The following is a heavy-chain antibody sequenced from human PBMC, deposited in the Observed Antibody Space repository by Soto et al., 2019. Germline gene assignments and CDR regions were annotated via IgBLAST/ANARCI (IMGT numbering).Heavy chain of an antibody. D-gene: IGHD2-15*01. Sequence: SETLSLTCTVSGGSISSGDYYWSWIRQPPGKGLEWIGYIYYSGSTYYNPSLKSRVTISVDTSKNQFSLKLSSVTAADTAVYYCARVWARGGRYYYYYYGMDVWGQGTTVTVSS. CDR3: ARVWARGGRYYYYYYGMDV. CDR1: GGSISSGDYY. J-gene: IGHJ6*02. CDR2: IYYSGST. V-gene: IGHV4-30-4*01.